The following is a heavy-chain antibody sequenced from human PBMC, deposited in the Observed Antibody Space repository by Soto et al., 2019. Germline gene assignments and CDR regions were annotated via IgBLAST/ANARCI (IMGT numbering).Heavy chain of an antibody. D-gene: IGHD6-25*01. CDR1: GYTFTANY. Sequence: QVQLVQSGAEVKGPGASVKVSCRPSGYTFTANYIHWVRQAPGQGLEWMGWMATRTGDTRFAQKFQGRVTMTRDTSIGTAYMELTTLTLDDTAVYYCARGSGSSWFDYWGQGTQGAVSS. CDR3: ARGSGSSWFDY. CDR2: MATRTGDT. V-gene: IGHV1-2*02. J-gene: IGHJ4*02.